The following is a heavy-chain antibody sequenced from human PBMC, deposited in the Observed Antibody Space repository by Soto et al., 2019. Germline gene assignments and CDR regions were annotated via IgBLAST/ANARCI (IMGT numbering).Heavy chain of an antibody. Sequence: QVQLVESGGGVVQPGRSLRLSCAASGFTFSSYGMHWVRQAPGKGLEWVAVIWYDGSNKYYADSVKGRFTISRDNSKNTLYLKMNSLRAEDTAVYYCARENVEQPRGFYYYGMDVWGQGTTVTVSS. J-gene: IGHJ6*02. CDR1: GFTFSSYG. CDR3: ARENVEQPRGFYYYGMDV. V-gene: IGHV3-33*01. CDR2: IWYDGSNK. D-gene: IGHD6-13*01.